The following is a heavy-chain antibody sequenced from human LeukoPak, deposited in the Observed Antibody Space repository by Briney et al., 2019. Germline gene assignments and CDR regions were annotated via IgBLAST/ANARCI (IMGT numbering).Heavy chain of an antibody. V-gene: IGHV5-51*01. CDR1: GYTFTSYD. D-gene: IGHD1-26*01. CDR3: ARLTYTGSYLAPFDY. CDR2: IYPRDSDT. J-gene: IGHJ4*02. Sequence: KVSCKASGYTFTSYDINWVRQMPGKGLEWMGIIYPRDSDTRYSPSLQGQVTISVDKSISTAYLQWSSLKASDTAIYYCARLTYTGSYLAPFDYWGQGTLVTVSS.